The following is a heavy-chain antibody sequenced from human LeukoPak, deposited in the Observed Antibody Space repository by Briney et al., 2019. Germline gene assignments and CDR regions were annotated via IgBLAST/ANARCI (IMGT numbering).Heavy chain of an antibody. CDR1: GFTFSSYW. CDR2: INTDGSST. CDR3: ATKDDYGAFDI. J-gene: IGHJ3*02. V-gene: IGHV3-74*01. Sequence: GGSLRLSCAASGFTFSSYWMHWVRQAPGKGLVWVSHINTDGSSTSYADSVKGRFTISRDNAKKSLYLQMNSLRAEDTAVYYCATKDDYGAFDIWGQGTVVTVSS. D-gene: IGHD4/OR15-4a*01.